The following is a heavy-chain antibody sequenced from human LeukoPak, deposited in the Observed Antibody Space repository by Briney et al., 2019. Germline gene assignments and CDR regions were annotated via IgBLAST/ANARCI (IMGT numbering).Heavy chain of an antibody. CDR1: GGAMHNSN. CDR2: ICATGST. Sequence: SETLSLTCSVSGGAMHNSNWSWIRQPAGKGLEWIGCICATGSTVYNPSLKSRVTMSVDTSVNRFSLNLTSVTAADAAVDFCAKDGGLDSDISCVYYNRGLDCWGQGTLVSVSS. D-gene: IGHD3-22*01. J-gene: IGHJ4*02. V-gene: IGHV4-4*07. CDR3: AKDGGLDSDISCVYYNRGLDC.